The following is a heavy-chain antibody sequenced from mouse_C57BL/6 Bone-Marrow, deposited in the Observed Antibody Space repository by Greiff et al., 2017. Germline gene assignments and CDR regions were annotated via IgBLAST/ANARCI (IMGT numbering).Heavy chain of an antibody. D-gene: IGHD2-4*01. CDR3: ARPIYYDYAWFAY. CDR2: IYPRSGNT. J-gene: IGHJ3*01. CDR1: GYTFTSYG. V-gene: IGHV1-81*01. Sequence: QVHVKQSGAELARPGASVKLSCKASGYTFTSYGISWVKQRTGQGLEWIGEIYPRSGNTYYNEKFKGKATLTADKSSSTAYMELRSLTSEDSAVYFCARPIYYDYAWFAYWGQGTLVTVSA.